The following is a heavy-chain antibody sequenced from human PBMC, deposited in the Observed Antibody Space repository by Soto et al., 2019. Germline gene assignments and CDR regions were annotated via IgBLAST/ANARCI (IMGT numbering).Heavy chain of an antibody. J-gene: IGHJ6*02. CDR3: ARVSGDSWGNYYYDGMEV. CDR2: IWYDGSNK. Sequence: GGSLRLSCAASGFTFSSYGMHWVRQAPCKGLEWVAVIWYDGSNKYYADSVKGRFTISRDNSKNTLYLQMNSLRAEDTAVYYCARVSGDSWGNYYYDGMEVWGQGTMVTVSS. D-gene: IGHD3-10*01. CDR1: GFTFSSYG. V-gene: IGHV3-33*01.